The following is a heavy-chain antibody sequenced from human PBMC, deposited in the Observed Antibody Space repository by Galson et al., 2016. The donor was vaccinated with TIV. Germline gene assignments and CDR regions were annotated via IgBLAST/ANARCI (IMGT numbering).Heavy chain of an antibody. Sequence: SVKVSCKASGYTFTSYGIHWMRQAPGQRLEWMGWINTATGYTKYSQTFQDRITITRDTSASTAYMELSSLRSEDTATYYCARLGYCSSMSCFQFDPWGQGTLVSVSS. CDR2: INTATGYT. CDR3: ARLGYCSSMSCFQFDP. J-gene: IGHJ5*02. V-gene: IGHV1-3*04. CDR1: GYTFTSYG. D-gene: IGHD2-2*01.